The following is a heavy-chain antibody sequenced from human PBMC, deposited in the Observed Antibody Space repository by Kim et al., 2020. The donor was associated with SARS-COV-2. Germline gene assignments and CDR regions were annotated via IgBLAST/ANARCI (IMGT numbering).Heavy chain of an antibody. CDR1: GDIFTNYG. Sequence: ASVKVSCKASGDIFTNYGFIWVRQAPGQGLEWMGWISAYSGEKNYAPRFQGRIVMTTETSTTTVYMELSSLTYDDTAVYYCPRDRTNIFDGGYWGQGTLVTVSS. V-gene: IGHV1-18*01. D-gene: IGHD2-2*01. CDR2: ISAYSGEK. CDR3: PRDRTNIFDGGY. J-gene: IGHJ4*02.